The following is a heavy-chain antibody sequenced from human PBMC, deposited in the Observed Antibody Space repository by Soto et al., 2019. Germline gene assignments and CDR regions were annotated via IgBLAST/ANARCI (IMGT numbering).Heavy chain of an antibody. CDR3: ASITIFGVVREYDFDD. CDR1: GGSISSSSYY. J-gene: IGHJ4*02. CDR2: IYYSGST. D-gene: IGHD3-3*01. Sequence: SETLSLTCTVSGGSISSSSYYWGWIRQPPGKGLEWIGSIYYSGSTYYNPSLKSRVTISVDTSKNQFSLKLSSVTAADTAVYYCASITIFGVVREYDFDDWGQGTLVTVSS. V-gene: IGHV4-39*01.